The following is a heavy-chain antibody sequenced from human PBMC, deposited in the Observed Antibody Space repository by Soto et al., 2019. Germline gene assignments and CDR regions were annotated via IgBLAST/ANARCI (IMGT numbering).Heavy chain of an antibody. Sequence: SVKVSCKASGGTFSSYAISWVRQAPGQGLEWMGGIIPIFGTANYAQKFQGRVTITADESTSTAYMELSSLRSEDTAVYYCARGGRGAITMADYWGQGTLVTLSS. V-gene: IGHV1-69*13. CDR1: GGTFSSYA. D-gene: IGHD3-10*01. J-gene: IGHJ4*02. CDR3: ARGGRGAITMADY. CDR2: IIPIFGTA.